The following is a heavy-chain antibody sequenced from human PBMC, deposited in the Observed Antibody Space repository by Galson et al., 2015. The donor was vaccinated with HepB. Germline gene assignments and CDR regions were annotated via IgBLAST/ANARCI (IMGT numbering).Heavy chain of an antibody. CDR3: ARDLITGTIDY. CDR2: ISSSSSYI. V-gene: IGHV3-21*01. CDR1: GFTFSSYS. D-gene: IGHD1-7*01. Sequence: LRLSCAASGFTFSSYSMNWVRQAPGKGLEWVSSISSSSSYIYYADSVKGRFTISRDNAKNSLYLQMNSLRAEDTAVYYCARDLITGTIDYWGQGTLVTVSS. J-gene: IGHJ4*02.